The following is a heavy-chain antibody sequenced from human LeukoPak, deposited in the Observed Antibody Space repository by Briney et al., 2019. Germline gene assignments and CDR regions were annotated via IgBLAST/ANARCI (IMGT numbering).Heavy chain of an antibody. V-gene: IGHV1-2*02. J-gene: IGHJ4*02. CDR3: VRALMVRGAPLGY. CDR1: GYTFTGYY. CDR2: INPNSGGT. Sequence: ASVKVSCKASGYTFTGYYMHWVRQAPGQGLEWMGWINPNSGGTNYAQKFQGRVTMTRDTSISTAYMELSRLRSDDTAVYYCVRALMVRGAPLGYWGQGTLVTVSS. D-gene: IGHD3-10*01.